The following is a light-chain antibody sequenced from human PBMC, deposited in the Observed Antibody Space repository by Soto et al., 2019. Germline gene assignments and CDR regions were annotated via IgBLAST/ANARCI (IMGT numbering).Light chain of an antibody. Sequence: IQMTQSPSTLPAYVGGILTITCRASQSISRGLAWYQQKPGNAPKRLIYKASSLESGVHSRFSGSGSGTDFTLTISSLQPDDSATYYCQQYNSYWTFGQGTKVEIK. CDR2: KAS. J-gene: IGKJ1*01. V-gene: IGKV1-5*03. CDR1: QSISRG. CDR3: QQYNSYWT.